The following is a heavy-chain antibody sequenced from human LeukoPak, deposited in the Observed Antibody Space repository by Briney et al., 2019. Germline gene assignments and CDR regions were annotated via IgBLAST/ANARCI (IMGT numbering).Heavy chain of an antibody. D-gene: IGHD3-16*01. CDR3: ARWGSATWYYYGMDV. J-gene: IGHJ6*02. V-gene: IGHV4-59*12. CDR2: IDYSAST. CDR1: GGSISTYY. Sequence: SETLSLTCTVSGGSISTYYWSWIRQPPGKGLEWIAYIDYSASTNYNPSLKSRVIISVDKSKNQFSLKLSSVTAADTAVYYCARWGSATWYYYGMDVWGQGTTVTVSS.